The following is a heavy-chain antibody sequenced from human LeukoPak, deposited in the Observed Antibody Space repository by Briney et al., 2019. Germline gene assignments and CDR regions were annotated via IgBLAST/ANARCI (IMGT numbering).Heavy chain of an antibody. CDR2: ISGSGGST. Sequence: GGSLRLSCVVSGFTFSSYAMSWVRQAPGKGLEWVSDISGSGGSTHYADSVKGRFTISRDNSKNTLYLQMNSLRAEDTALYYCAKDPCSGGRCNYFDYWGQGTLVTVSS. J-gene: IGHJ4*02. D-gene: IGHD2-15*01. CDR3: AKDPCSGGRCNYFDY. CDR1: GFTFSSYA. V-gene: IGHV3-23*01.